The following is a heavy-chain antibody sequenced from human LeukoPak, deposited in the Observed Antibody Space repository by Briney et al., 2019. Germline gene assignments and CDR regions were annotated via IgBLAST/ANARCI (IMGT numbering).Heavy chain of an antibody. CDR3: AKETYGSSPDY. J-gene: IGHJ4*02. D-gene: IGHD1-26*01. Sequence: PGGSLRLSCAAAGFTFSNYGMSWLRQAPGKGPEWVSAITGSGDNAYYSDSVKSRFTISRDNSKNTLNLQMNSLRAEDTAVHYCAKETYGSSPDYWGQGTLVTVSS. CDR1: GFTFSNYG. V-gene: IGHV3-23*01. CDR2: ITGSGDNA.